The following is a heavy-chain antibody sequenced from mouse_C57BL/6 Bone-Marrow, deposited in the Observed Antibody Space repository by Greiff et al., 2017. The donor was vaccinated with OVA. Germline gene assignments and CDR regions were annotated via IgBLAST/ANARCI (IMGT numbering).Heavy chain of an antibody. CDR1: GYTFTDHT. CDR2: IYPRDGST. V-gene: IGHV1-78*01. J-gene: IGHJ1*03. D-gene: IGHD1-1*01. Sequence: QVQLKQSDAELVKPGASVKISCKVSGYTFTDHTIHWMKQRPEQGLEWIGYIYPRDGSTKYNEKFTGKATLTADKSSSTAYMQLNSLTSEDSAVYFCARRGFYGSSYWYFDVWGTGTTVTVSS. CDR3: ARRGFYGSSYWYFDV.